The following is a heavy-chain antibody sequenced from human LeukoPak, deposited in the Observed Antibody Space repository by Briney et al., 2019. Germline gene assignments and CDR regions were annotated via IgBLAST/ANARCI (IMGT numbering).Heavy chain of an antibody. V-gene: IGHV1-69*06. CDR1: GGTFNNYA. Sequence: ASVTVSYKASGGTFNNYAISWVRQAPGQGVEWMGRIIPIFGTANYAQTFQGRVTITADKSTSTAYMELSSLRSEDTAVYYCAAAYYDFWSAEGDWFDPWGQGTLVTVSS. D-gene: IGHD3-3*01. CDR3: AAAYYDFWSAEGDWFDP. J-gene: IGHJ5*02. CDR2: IIPIFGTA.